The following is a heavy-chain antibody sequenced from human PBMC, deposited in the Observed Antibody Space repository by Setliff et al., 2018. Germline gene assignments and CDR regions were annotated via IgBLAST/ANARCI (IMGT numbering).Heavy chain of an antibody. CDR3: ARTYCSDTSCYDYYYYMDV. J-gene: IGHJ6*03. V-gene: IGHV3-30*01. CDR2: MSNDGSDK. CDR1: GVTFSRHA. Sequence: GESLKISCAASGVTFSRHAMHWVRQAPGKGLERVAVMSNDGSDKNYADSVKGRFTISRDNSKNTLYLQMNSLRAEDTAVYYCARTYCSDTSCYDYYYYMDVWGKGTTITVSS. D-gene: IGHD2-2*01.